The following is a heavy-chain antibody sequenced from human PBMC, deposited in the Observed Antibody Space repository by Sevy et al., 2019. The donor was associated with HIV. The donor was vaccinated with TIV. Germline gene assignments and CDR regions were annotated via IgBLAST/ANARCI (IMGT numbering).Heavy chain of an antibody. J-gene: IGHJ4*02. CDR2: IYNRGNTDYNT. CDR3: ARAVFSTSGTYYFDY. D-gene: IGHD5-12*01. V-gene: IGHV4-4*07. Sequence: SETLSLTCIVSGASITTNYWSWIRRPAGKGLELIGRIYNRGNTDYNTNYNPSLESRVSMSIDTSKNQFSLNLSSVTVADTAVYYCARAVFSTSGTYYFDYWGQGTLVTVSS. CDR1: GASITTNY.